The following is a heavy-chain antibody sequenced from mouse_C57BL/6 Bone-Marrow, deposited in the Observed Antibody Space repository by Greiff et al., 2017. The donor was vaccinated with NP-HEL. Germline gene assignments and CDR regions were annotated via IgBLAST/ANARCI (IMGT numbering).Heavy chain of an antibody. CDR3: AYYDYDEDY. J-gene: IGHJ2*01. D-gene: IGHD2-4*01. CDR1: GYTFTSYW. V-gene: IGHV1-69*01. Sequence: VQLQQPGAELMMPGASVKLSCKASGYTFTSYWMHWVKQRPGQGLEWIGEIDPSDSYTNYNQKFKGKSTLTVDKSSSTAYMQLSSLTSEDSAVYYCAYYDYDEDYWGQGTTLTVSS. CDR2: IDPSDSYT.